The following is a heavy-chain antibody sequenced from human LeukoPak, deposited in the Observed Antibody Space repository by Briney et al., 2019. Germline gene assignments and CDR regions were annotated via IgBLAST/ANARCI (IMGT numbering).Heavy chain of an antibody. CDR2: MNPNSGNT. CDR3: ARSTMGGDIVAGPPGY. Sequence: ASVKVSCKASGYTFTSYDINWVRQATGQGLEWMGWMNPNSGNTGYAQKFQGRVTMTRNTSISTAYMELSSLRSEDTAVYYCARSTMGGDIVAGPPGYWGQGTLVTVSS. V-gene: IGHV1-8*01. D-gene: IGHD2-15*01. J-gene: IGHJ4*02. CDR1: GYTFTSYD.